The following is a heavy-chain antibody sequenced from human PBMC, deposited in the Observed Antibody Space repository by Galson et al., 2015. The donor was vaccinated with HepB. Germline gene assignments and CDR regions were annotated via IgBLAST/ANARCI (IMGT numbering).Heavy chain of an antibody. CDR1: GFTFSSYA. V-gene: IGHV3-64*04. Sequence: SLRLSCAASGFTFSSYAMHWVRQAPGKGLEYVSANSYATAYAASVKGRFTISRDDSKNTAYLQMNSLKTEDTAVYYCTRGDDFWSGCLDAFDIWGQGTMVTVSS. J-gene: IGHJ3*02. CDR3: TRGDDFWSGCLDAFDI. CDR2: ANSYAT. D-gene: IGHD3-3*01.